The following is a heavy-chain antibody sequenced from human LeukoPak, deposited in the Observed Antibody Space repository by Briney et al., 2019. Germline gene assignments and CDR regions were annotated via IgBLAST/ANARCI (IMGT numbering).Heavy chain of an antibody. V-gene: IGHV4-34*01. CDR1: GGSFSGYY. CDR2: INHSGST. D-gene: IGHD3-10*01. CDR3: ARSKYYYGSGSYLKYYYYYGMDV. Sequence: PSETLSLTCAVYGGSFSGYYWSWIRQPPGKGLEWIGEINHSGSTNYNPSLKSRVTISVDTSKNQFSLKLSSMTAADTAVYYCARSKYYYGSGSYLKYYYYYGMDVWGQGTTVTVSS. J-gene: IGHJ6*02.